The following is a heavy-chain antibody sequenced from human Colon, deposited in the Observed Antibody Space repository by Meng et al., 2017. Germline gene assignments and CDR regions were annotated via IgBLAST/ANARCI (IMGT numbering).Heavy chain of an antibody. CDR2: ISSGGST. CDR1: GFTVNSNY. D-gene: IGHD1-26*01. CDR3: ARSLLRCHFDY. Sequence: GESLKISCAASGFTVNSNYMSWVRQAPGKGLEWVSVISSGGSTYYADSVKGRFTISRDNSKNTLYLQMNSLRAEDTAVYYCARSLLRCHFDYWGQGTLVTVSS. J-gene: IGHJ4*02. V-gene: IGHV3-53*01.